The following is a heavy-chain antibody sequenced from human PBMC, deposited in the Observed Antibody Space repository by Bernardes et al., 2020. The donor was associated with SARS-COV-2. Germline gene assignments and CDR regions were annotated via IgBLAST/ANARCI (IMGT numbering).Heavy chain of an antibody. J-gene: IGHJ6*02. CDR3: ARTGAGVYYYYSMDV. V-gene: IGHV4-39*01. D-gene: IGHD7-27*01. Sequence: SETLSLTCSVSGGPISYTSFYWGWIRQPPGKGLEWIGSFYWSGNTYYNPSLKSRVTILVDTSKSQFSLNLDSVTAADTAVYYCARTGAGVYYYYSMDVWGQGTTVTVSS. CDR1: GGPISYTSFY. CDR2: FYWSGNT.